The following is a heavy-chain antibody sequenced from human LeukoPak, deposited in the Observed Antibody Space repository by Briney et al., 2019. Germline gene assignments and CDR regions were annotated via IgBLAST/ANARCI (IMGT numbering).Heavy chain of an antibody. J-gene: IGHJ4*02. Sequence: GGSLRLSCAASGFTVSSNYMSWVRQAPGMGLEWVSVIYSGGSTYYADSVKGRFTISRDNSKNTLYLQMNSLRAEDTAVYYCARVVRGSISHWGQGTLVTVSS. CDR2: IYSGGST. V-gene: IGHV3-66*02. D-gene: IGHD1-26*01. CDR1: GFTVSSNY. CDR3: ARVVRGSISH.